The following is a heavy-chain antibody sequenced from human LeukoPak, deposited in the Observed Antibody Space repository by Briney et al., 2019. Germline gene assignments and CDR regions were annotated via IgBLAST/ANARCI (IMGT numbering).Heavy chain of an antibody. D-gene: IGHD3-10*01. V-gene: IGHV4-31*03. J-gene: IGHJ5*02. Sequence: SETLSLTCTVSGGSISSAGYYWTWIRQHPGKGLEWIGYIYYSGSTYYSPSLKSRVTISLDMSKNQFSLNLSSVTAADTAVYYCAAYGLGSSRRFDPWGQGTLVTVSS. CDR3: AAYGLGSSRRFDP. CDR1: GGSISSAGYY. CDR2: IYYSGST.